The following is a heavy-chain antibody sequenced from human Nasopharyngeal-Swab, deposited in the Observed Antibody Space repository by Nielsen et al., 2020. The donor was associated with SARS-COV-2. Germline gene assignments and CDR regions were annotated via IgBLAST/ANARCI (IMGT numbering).Heavy chain of an antibody. CDR2: IRWNGASI. D-gene: IGHD6-13*01. Sequence: SLKIPCAASGFTFNDYAMHLVRQGPGKGLEWVSGIRWNGASIGYADSVKGRFFVSRDNAKNSLYLQMNSLGVEDTGLYYCVKDLGERSAAVGYWGQGTLVTVSS. V-gene: IGHV3-9*01. CDR1: GFTFNDYA. J-gene: IGHJ4*02. CDR3: VKDLGERSAAVGY.